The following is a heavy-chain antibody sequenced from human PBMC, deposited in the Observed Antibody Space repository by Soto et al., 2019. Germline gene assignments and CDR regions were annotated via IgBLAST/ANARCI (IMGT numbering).Heavy chain of an antibody. J-gene: IGHJ4*02. CDR2: IKSKTDGGTT. Sequence: GGSLRISCAACGFTFSNAWMNGVRQAPGKGLEWVGRIKSKTDGGTTDYAAPVKGRFTISRDDSKSTLYLQMNSLKTEDTAVYYCIHYGSGSYSTDYWGPGTLVTVSS. D-gene: IGHD3-10*01. CDR1: GFTFSNAW. V-gene: IGHV3-15*07. CDR3: IHYGSGSYSTDY.